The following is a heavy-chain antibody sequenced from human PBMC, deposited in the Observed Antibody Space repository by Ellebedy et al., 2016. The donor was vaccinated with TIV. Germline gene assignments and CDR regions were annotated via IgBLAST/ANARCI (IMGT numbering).Heavy chain of an antibody. J-gene: IGHJ3*02. V-gene: IGHV3-33*01. CDR1: GFTFSGHG. Sequence: GESLKISCAASGFTFSGHGMHWVRQAPGKGLEWVAVIWYDGSDKYYADSVKGRFTISRDNAKNSLYLQMNSLRAEDTALYYCAGGSGFLFDIWGQGTMVTVSS. CDR3: AGGSGFLFDI. CDR2: IWYDGSDK. D-gene: IGHD3-22*01.